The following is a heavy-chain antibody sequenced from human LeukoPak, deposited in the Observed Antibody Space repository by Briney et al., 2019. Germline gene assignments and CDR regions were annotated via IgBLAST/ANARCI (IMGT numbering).Heavy chain of an antibody. CDR2: ISSSGSTI. V-gene: IGHV3-48*03. CDR3: ARHPSLPGYSSGWPNLQSSDY. Sequence: GGSLRLSCAASGFSFSSHEMNWVRQAPGKGLEWVSYISSSGSTIYYADSVKGGLTISSDNPKSSLYLPMNSLQARGRDVYYCARHPSLPGYSSGWPNLQSSDYWGQGTLVTVSS. D-gene: IGHD6-19*01. J-gene: IGHJ4*02. CDR1: GFSFSSHE.